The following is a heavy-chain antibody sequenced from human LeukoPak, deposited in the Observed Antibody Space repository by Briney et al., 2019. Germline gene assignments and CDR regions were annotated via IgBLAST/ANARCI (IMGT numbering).Heavy chain of an antibody. CDR1: GGTFISYA. CDR2: IIPMFGKA. V-gene: IGHV1-69*05. D-gene: IGHD7-27*01. CDR3: ARETTGDIAFDI. Sequence: GASVTVSCKASGGTFISYAISWVRQAPGQGLEWMGRIIPMFGKAKYAQKFQGRVTFTTDEATSTAYMELSSLRSEDTAVYYCARETTGDIAFDIWGQGTMVTVPS. J-gene: IGHJ3*02.